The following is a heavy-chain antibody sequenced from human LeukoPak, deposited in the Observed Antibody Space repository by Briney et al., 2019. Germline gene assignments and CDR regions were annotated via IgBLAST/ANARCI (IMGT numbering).Heavy chain of an antibody. V-gene: IGHV3-33*01. CDR1: GFTFSHYG. D-gene: IGHD1-26*01. CDR2: IWYDGSRK. Sequence: PGGSLRLSCTASGFTFSHYGMHWVRQTPGKGLEWVALIWYDGSRKDYTDSVKGRFTISRDDSKNLLSLQMDSLRVEDTAVYYCSAGDVFDIWGQGTMVTVSS. CDR3: SAGDVFDI. J-gene: IGHJ3*02.